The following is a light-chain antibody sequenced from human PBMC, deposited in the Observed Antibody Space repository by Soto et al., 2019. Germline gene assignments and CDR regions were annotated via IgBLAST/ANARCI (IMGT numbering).Light chain of an antibody. V-gene: IGKV1-5*01. J-gene: IGKJ1*01. CDR3: QQCNNWPPTT. Sequence: DVQMTQSPSTLSASVGARVTITCRASQSISRSLAWYQQKPGKAPNLLIYDASSLQSGVPSRFSGSGSGTDFTLTISSLQSEDFAVYYCQQCNNWPPTTFGQGTKVDIK. CDR2: DAS. CDR1: QSISRS.